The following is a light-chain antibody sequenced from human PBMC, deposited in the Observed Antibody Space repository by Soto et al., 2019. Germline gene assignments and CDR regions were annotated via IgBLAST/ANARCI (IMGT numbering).Light chain of an antibody. V-gene: IGKV3-15*01. CDR1: QSVSSN. CDR2: GAS. J-gene: IGKJ5*01. Sequence: EIVMTQSPATLSVSPGERATLSCRASQSVSSNLAWYQQKPGQAPRLLIYGASTRATGIPARFSGSGSGTEFTLTISSLQSEDFAVYYCQQRNNWRDTFDQGTRLEIK. CDR3: QQRNNWRDT.